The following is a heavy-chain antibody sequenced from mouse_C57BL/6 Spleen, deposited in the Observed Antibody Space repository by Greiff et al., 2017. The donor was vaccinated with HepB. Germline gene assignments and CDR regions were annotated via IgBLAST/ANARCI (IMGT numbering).Heavy chain of an antibody. CDR3: ARGGFYGNWGY. J-gene: IGHJ2*01. D-gene: IGHD2-1*01. CDR2: IDPSDSYT. Sequence: VQLQQPGAELVKPGASVKLSCKASGYTFTSYWMQWVKQRPGQGLEWIGEIDPSDSYTTYNQKFTGKATLTVDTSSSTAYMQLSSLTSEDSAVYYCARGGFYGNWGYWGQGTTLTVSS. V-gene: IGHV1-50*01. CDR1: GYTFTSYW.